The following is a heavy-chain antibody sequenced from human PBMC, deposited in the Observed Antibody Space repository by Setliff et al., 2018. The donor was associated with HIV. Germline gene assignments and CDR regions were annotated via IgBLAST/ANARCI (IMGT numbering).Heavy chain of an antibody. V-gene: IGHV1-18*01. J-gene: IGHJ6*02. CDR2: INVKNDNR. D-gene: IGHD6-19*01. CDR1: GYTFSRYA. Sequence: ASVKVSCKTSGYTFSRYAISWVRQAPGQGLEWMGWINVKNDNRYYVEKFKGRVIMTADTSMSTVYMELRNLRYDDTAEYYCGRVSGWIYPNVNHYGMDFWGQGTRVTV. CDR3: GRVSGWIYPNVNHYGMDF.